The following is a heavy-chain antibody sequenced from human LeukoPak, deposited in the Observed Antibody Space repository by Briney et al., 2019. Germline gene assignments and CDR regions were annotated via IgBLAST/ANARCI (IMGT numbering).Heavy chain of an antibody. V-gene: IGHV4-59*12. Sequence: SETLSLTCTVSGGSISSYYWSWVRQPPGKGLEWIGYIYYSGSTHYNPSLKSRVAISVDTSKNQFSLRLSSVTAADTAVYYCAKGGWLDYWGQGTLVTVSS. J-gene: IGHJ4*02. D-gene: IGHD6-19*01. CDR3: AKGGWLDY. CDR1: GGSISSYY. CDR2: IYYSGST.